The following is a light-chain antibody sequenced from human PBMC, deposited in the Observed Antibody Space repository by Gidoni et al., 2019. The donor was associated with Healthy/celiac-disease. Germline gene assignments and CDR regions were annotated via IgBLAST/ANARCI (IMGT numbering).Light chain of an antibody. CDR3: QQYNSDPYT. CDR1: QSISSW. Sequence: DIQITQSLSTLSASVGDRVTISCRASQSISSWLAWYQQKPGKAPKLLIYKASSLESGVTSRFSGSGSETEFTLTISGLQPDDFATYYCQQYNSDPYTFGQGTKLEIK. J-gene: IGKJ2*01. CDR2: KAS. V-gene: IGKV1-5*03.